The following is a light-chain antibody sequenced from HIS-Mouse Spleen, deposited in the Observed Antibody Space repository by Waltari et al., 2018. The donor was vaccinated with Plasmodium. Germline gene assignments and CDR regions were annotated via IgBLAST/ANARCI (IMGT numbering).Light chain of an antibody. CDR3: MIWHSSAWV. CDR2: YKSDSDK. J-gene: IGLJ3*02. CDR1: SGINVGTYR. Sequence: QAVLTQPSSLSASPGASASLTCTLRSGINVGTYRLYWYHQKPGSPPQYLLRYKSDSDKQQGSGGPSRFSGSKDASANAGILLISGLQSEDEADYYCMIWHSSAWVFGGGTKLTVL. V-gene: IGLV5-45*03.